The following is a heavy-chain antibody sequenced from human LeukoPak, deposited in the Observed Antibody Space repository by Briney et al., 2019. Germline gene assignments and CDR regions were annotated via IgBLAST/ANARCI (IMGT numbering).Heavy chain of an antibody. J-gene: IGHJ3*02. CDR2: ISGDGGST. CDR1: GFTFDDYA. D-gene: IGHD4-23*01. V-gene: IGHV3-43*02. Sequence: PGGSLRLSCAASGFTFDDYAMHWVRQAPGKGLEWVSLISGDGGSTYYADSVKGRFTISRDNSKNTLYLQMSSLRAEDTAVYYCVKDRGVVGYGGNPLGAFDIWGQGTMVTVSS. CDR3: VKDRGVVGYGGNPLGAFDI.